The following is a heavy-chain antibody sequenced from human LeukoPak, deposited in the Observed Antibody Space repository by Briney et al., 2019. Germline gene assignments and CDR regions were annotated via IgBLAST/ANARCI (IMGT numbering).Heavy chain of an antibody. J-gene: IGHJ4*02. Sequence: HPGGSLRLSCVASGFTVISNYMSWVRQAPGKGLEWVSVIFNGGSTYYADSVKGRFTISTDNSKNMLSLQMNSLRAEDTAVYYCARGLFASGSYYNFFDYWAQGTLVTVSS. CDR3: ARGLFASGSYYNFFDY. CDR1: GFTVISNY. V-gene: IGHV3-66*01. D-gene: IGHD3-10*01. CDR2: IFNGGST.